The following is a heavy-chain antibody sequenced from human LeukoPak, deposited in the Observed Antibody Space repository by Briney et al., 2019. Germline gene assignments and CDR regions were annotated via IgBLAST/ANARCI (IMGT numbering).Heavy chain of an antibody. CDR3: ARTMVRGVHSYYYMDV. CDR1: GYSIISDYF. V-gene: IGHV4-38-2*02. CDR2: IFHSGDV. Sequence: PSETLSLTCIVSGYSIISDYFWGWVRQPPGKGPEWIGSIFHSGDVYYNPSLKSRVTMSVDTSKNQFSLKLSSVTAADTAVYYCARTMVRGVHSYYYMDVWGKGTTVTISS. J-gene: IGHJ6*03. D-gene: IGHD3-10*01.